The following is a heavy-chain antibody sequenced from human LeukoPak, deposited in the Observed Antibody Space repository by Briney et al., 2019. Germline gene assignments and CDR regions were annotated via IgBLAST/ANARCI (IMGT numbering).Heavy chain of an antibody. CDR3: ARDQAPLAAAGTLDY. Sequence: SGGSLRLSCAASGCTFSSYAMHWVRQAPGKGLEWVAVISYDGSNKYYADSVKGRFTISRDNSKNTLYLQMNSLRAEDTAVYYCARDQAPLAAAGTLDYWGQGTLVTVSS. CDR2: ISYDGSNK. J-gene: IGHJ4*02. D-gene: IGHD6-13*01. V-gene: IGHV3-30*04. CDR1: GCTFSSYA.